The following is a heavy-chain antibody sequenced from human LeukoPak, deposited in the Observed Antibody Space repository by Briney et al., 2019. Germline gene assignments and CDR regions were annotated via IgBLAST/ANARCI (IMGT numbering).Heavy chain of an antibody. CDR1: GGTFSSYA. V-gene: IGHV1-69*01. CDR3: ARDCPELPCSGAFDI. CDR2: IIPIFGTA. J-gene: IGHJ3*02. D-gene: IGHD1-26*01. Sequence: SVKVSCKASGGTFSSYAISWVRQAPGQGLEWMEGIIPIFGTANYAQKFQGRVTITADESTSTAYMELSSLRSEDTAVYYCARDCPELPCSGAFDIWGQWTMVTVSS.